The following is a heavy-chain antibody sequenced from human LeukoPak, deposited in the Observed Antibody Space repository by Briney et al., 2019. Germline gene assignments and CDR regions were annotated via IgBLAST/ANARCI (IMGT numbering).Heavy chain of an antibody. CDR3: ARGFRSRMVRRGFDP. CDR2: IYYSGIT. V-gene: IGHV4-59*12. D-gene: IGHD3-10*01. Sequence: PSETLSLTCTVSGGSISSYYWNWIRQPPGKGLEWIGYIYYSGITNYNPSLKSRVTISVDTSKKQFSLKLSSVTAADPAVYYCARGFRSRMVRRGFDPWGQGTLVTVSS. CDR1: GGSISSYY. J-gene: IGHJ5*02.